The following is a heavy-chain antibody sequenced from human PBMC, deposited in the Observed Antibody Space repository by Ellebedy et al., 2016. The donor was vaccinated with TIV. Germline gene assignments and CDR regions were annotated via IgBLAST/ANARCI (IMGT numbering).Heavy chain of an antibody. CDR3: ARGRRDGYNYYFDH. CDR2: LYAGYST. D-gene: IGHD5-24*01. V-gene: IGHV3-53*01. CDR1: GIDVNNNY. J-gene: IGHJ4*02. Sequence: GGSLRLXCAASGIDVNNNYMTWVRQAPGKGLEWVSILYAGYSTYYAESVEGRFTISRDNSKNTLYLQMNNLRVEDTAVYFCARGRRDGYNYYFDHWGQGTLVTVSS.